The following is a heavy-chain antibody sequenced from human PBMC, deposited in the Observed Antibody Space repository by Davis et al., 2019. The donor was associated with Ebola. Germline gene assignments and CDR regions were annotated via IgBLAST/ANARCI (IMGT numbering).Heavy chain of an antibody. CDR2: INPNDGRT. D-gene: IGHD5-12*01. V-gene: IGHV1-46*03. J-gene: IGHJ3*02. CDR1: GGTFVNYA. CDR3: TTPGGQDSGYDVFDI. Sequence: AASVKVSCKASGGTFVNYAISWVRQAPGQGLEWMGMINPNDGRTIYAQKFQGRVTVTRDTSTTTVYMDLSSLRSEDTALYYCTTPGGQDSGYDVFDIWGQGTMVTVSS.